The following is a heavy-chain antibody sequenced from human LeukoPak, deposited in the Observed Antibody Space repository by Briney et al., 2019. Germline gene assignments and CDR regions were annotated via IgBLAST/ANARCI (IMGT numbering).Heavy chain of an antibody. CDR2: IYYSGTT. D-gene: IGHD1-1*01. CDR3: ARPGHSYYYMDV. J-gene: IGHJ6*03. CDR1: GGSISSSSYY. Sequence: PSETLSLTCTVSGGSISSSSYYWGWIRQPPGKGLEWIETIYYSGTTYYNPSLKSRVTISADTSKNHSSLKLSSVTAADTAVYYCARPGHSYYYMDVWGKGTTVTVSS. V-gene: IGHV4-39*02.